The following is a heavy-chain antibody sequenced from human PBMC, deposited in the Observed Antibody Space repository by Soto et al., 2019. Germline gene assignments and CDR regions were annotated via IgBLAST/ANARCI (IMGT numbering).Heavy chain of an antibody. CDR1: GGSISSGGYS. V-gene: IGHV4-30-2*01. Sequence: SATLSLTSAVSGGSISSGGYSWSWIRQPPGNGLEWILYIYHIFSTYYNPSLKSRVTISVDRSKNQFSLKLSSVTAADTAVYYCARMDSSYGDFDYWGQGTLVTVSS. D-gene: IGHD4-17*01. CDR3: ARMDSSYGDFDY. J-gene: IGHJ4*02. CDR2: IYHIFST.